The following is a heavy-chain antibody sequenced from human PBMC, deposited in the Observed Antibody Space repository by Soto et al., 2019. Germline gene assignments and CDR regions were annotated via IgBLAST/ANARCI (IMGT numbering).Heavy chain of an antibody. D-gene: IGHD3-16*01. CDR2: IYSGGST. CDR3: ARDPWAADY. V-gene: IGHV3-66*01. CDR1: GFTVSTKY. J-gene: IGHJ4*02. Sequence: PVGSLRLSCAASGFTVSTKYMSWVRQAPGKGLEWVSVIYSGGSTFYADSVRGRFTICRDNSKNTVNLQMNSLRAEDTAVYYCARDPWAADYWGQGTLVTVSS.